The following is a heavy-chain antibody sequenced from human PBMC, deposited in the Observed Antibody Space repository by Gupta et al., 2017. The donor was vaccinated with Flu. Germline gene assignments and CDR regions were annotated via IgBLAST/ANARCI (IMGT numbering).Heavy chain of an antibody. CDR3: TRLGGFTVGYNWFDP. V-gene: IGHV4-34*01. Sequence: QVQFPQWGAGLLKPSETLSLTCAVYNASLSGSYWSWILHPPGKGPEWIGEIDHSGGTNYNPSLKSRVTMSVDTSKSQFSLNLYSVTAADTAIYYCTRLGGFTVGYNWFDPWGQGTLVTVSS. J-gene: IGHJ5*02. CDR2: IDHSGGT. CDR1: NASLSGSY. D-gene: IGHD4-11*01.